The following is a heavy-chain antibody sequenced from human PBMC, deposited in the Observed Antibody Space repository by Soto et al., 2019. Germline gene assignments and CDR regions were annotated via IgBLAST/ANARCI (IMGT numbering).Heavy chain of an antibody. CDR3: GVVVDKHYYYGMDV. V-gene: IGHV1-69*12. J-gene: IGHJ6*02. CDR2: IIPIFGTA. CDR1: GGTFSSYA. Sequence: QVQLVQSGAEVKKPGSSVKVSCKASGGTFSSYAISWVRQAPGQGLEWKGGIIPIFGTADYAQKFQGRVTITADESTSTAYMELSSLRSEDTAVYYCGVVVDKHYYYGMDVWGQGTTVTVSS. D-gene: IGHD3-22*01.